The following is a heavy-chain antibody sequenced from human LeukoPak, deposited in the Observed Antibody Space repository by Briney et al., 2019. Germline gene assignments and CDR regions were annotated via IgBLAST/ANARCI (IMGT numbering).Heavy chain of an antibody. CDR3: ARSSSGYYYYGMDV. J-gene: IGHJ6*02. CDR1: GYTFTSYD. D-gene: IGHD3-22*01. Sequence: GASVKVSCKASGYTFTSYDINWVRQATGQRLEWMGWMNPNSGNTGYAQKLQGRVTMTRNTSISTAYMELSSLRSEDTAVYYCARSSSGYYYYGMDVWGQGTTVTVSS. CDR2: MNPNSGNT. V-gene: IGHV1-8*01.